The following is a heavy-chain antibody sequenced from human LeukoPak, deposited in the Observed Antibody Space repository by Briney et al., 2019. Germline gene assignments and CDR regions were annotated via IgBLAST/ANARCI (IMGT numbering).Heavy chain of an antibody. CDR2: IYYSGST. D-gene: IGHD6-13*01. V-gene: IGHV4-59*01. J-gene: IGHJ3*02. Sequence: SETLSLTCTVSGGSISSYYWSWIRQPPGKGLEWIGSIYYSGSTYYNPSLKSRVTISVDTSKNQFSLKLSSVTAADTAVYYCAAQGAADDAFDIWGQGTMVTVSS. CDR3: AAQGAADDAFDI. CDR1: GGSISSYY.